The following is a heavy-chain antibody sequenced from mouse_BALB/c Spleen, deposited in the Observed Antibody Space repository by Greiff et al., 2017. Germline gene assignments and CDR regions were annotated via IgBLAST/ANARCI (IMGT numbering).Heavy chain of an antibody. CDR3: KREEIYYDHARSVFAY. CDR2: INPSTGYT. D-gene: IGHD2-4*01. V-gene: IGHV1-7*01. J-gene: IGHJ3*01. CDR1: GYTFTSYW. Sequence: VQLQQSGAELAKPGASVKMSCKASGYTFTSYWMHWVKQRPGQGLEWIGYINPSTGYTEYNQKFKDKATLTADKSSSTAYMQLSSLTSEDSAVYYCKREEIYYDHARSVFAYWGRGTVVTVSA.